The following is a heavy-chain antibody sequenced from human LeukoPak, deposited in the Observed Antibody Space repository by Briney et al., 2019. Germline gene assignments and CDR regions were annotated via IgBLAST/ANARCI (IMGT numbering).Heavy chain of an antibody. V-gene: IGHV1-3*03. CDR1: GYTFTDYA. D-gene: IGHD6-19*01. CDR2: ITTGRGET. J-gene: IGHJ4*02. Sequence: ASVKVSYKASGYTFTDYALHWVRQAPGQGLEWMGWITTGRGETRYSQEFQRRITFTRDTSASTVHMDLSDLRSEDTAVYYCARGGKQWRGGNYFDSWGQGTLVAVSS. CDR3: ARGGKQWRGGNYFDS.